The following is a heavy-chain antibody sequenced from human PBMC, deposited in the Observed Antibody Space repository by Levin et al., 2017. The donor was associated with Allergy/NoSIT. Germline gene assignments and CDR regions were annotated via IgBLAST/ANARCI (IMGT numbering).Heavy chain of an antibody. CDR2: IYSGGDT. J-gene: IGHJ4*02. CDR3: ARDKEDY. CDR1: GFTVINNY. V-gene: IGHV3-66*01. Sequence: RGESLKISCAASGFTVINNYMRWVRQAPGKGLEWVSLIYSGGDTYYADSVRGRFIISRDSSKNTMYLQMNNLRVEDTAVYYCARDKEDYWGQGTLVTVSS.